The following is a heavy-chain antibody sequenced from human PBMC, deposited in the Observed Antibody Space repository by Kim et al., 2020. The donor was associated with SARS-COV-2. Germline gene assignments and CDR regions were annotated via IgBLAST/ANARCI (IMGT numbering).Heavy chain of an antibody. CDR3: ARGGYRSSWSIGEAFDF. Sequence: GGSLRLSCAASGLTFSDFAFHWVRQAPGKGLEWVAVISDDANNKYDAESVKGRFTISRDNSKNTLYLQMNSLRAEDTAVYYCARGGYRSSWSIGEAFDFWGQGTMVTVSS. J-gene: IGHJ3*01. D-gene: IGHD6-13*01. V-gene: IGHV3-30*04. CDR2: ISDDANNK. CDR1: GLTFSDFA.